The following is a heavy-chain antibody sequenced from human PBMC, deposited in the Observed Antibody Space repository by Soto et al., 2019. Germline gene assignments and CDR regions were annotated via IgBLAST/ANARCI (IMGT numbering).Heavy chain of an antibody. CDR1: GFSVSNNC. Sequence: GGSLSLSCAASGFSVSNNCMSWFRQAPGKGLEWVSVIYSGGSTYYADSVKGRFAISRDNSKNTLYLQMNSLRAEDTAVYYCARGEADSNYYYYYMDVWGKGTTVTVS. CDR3: ARGEADSNYYYYYMDV. V-gene: IGHV3-66*01. J-gene: IGHJ6*03. D-gene: IGHD4-4*01. CDR2: IYSGGST.